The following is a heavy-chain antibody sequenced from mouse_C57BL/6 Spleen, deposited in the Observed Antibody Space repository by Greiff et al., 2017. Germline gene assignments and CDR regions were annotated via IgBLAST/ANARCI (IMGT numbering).Heavy chain of an antibody. Sequence: QVQLQQPGTELVKPGASVKLSCKASGYTFTSYWMHWVQQRPGQGLEWIGNINPSNGGTNYNEKFKSKATLTVDKSSSTAYMQLSSLTSEDSAVYYCARSGDGYYKFYAMDYWGQGTSVTVSS. V-gene: IGHV1-53*01. D-gene: IGHD2-3*01. CDR2: INPSNGGT. J-gene: IGHJ4*01. CDR1: GYTFTSYW. CDR3: ARSGDGYYKFYAMDY.